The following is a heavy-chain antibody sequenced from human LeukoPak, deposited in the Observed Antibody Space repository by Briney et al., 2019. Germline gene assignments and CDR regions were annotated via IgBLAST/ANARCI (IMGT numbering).Heavy chain of an antibody. CDR2: IYTSGST. D-gene: IGHD2-2*01. CDR1: GGSISSYY. Sequence: PSETLSLTCTVSGGSISSYYWSWIRQPPGKGLEWIGYIYTSGSTYYNPSLKCRVTISVDTSKNQFSLKLSSVTAADTAVYYCARRRFCNGSSCSNIHEFDPWGQGTLVTVSS. J-gene: IGHJ5*02. CDR3: ARRRFCNGSSCSNIHEFDP. V-gene: IGHV4-4*09.